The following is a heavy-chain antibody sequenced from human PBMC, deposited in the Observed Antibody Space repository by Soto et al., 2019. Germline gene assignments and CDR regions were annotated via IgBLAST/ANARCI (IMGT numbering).Heavy chain of an antibody. CDR1: GGSISSYY. CDR2: IYYSGST. V-gene: IGHV4-59*08. Sequence: SETLSLTCTVSGGSISSYYWSWIRQPPGKELEWIGYIYYSGSTNYNPSLKSRVTISVDTSKNQFSLKLSSVTAADTAVYYCARRDSGYDSYGYWGQGTLVTVSS. D-gene: IGHD5-12*01. CDR3: ARRDSGYDSYGY. J-gene: IGHJ4*02.